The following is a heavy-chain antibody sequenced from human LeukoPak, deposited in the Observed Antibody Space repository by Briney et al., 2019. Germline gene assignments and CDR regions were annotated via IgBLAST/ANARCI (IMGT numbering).Heavy chain of an antibody. J-gene: IGHJ4*02. V-gene: IGHV4-39*01. Sequence: SETLSLTCTVSGVSMSSSPYYWGWIRQPPGKGLEWIGSIYYSGSTYYNPSLKSRVTISVDTSNNQFSLKLTSVTAADTAVYYCAKSGGYGLIDYWGQGALVTVSS. CDR2: IYYSGST. D-gene: IGHD1-26*01. CDR1: GVSMSSSPYY. CDR3: AKSGGYGLIDY.